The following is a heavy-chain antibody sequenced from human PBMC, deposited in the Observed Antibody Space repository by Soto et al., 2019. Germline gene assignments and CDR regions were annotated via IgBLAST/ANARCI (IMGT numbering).Heavy chain of an antibody. CDR3: ARDDYYGSGSYYTFDY. CDR1: GGSFSGYY. V-gene: IGHV4-34*01. D-gene: IGHD3-10*01. J-gene: IGHJ4*02. Sequence: QVQLQQWGAGLLKPSETLSLTCAVYGGSFSGYYWSWIRQPPGKGLEWIGEINHSGSTNYNPSLKSRVTISVDTSKNQFSLKLSSVTAADTAVYYCARDDYYGSGSYYTFDYWGQGTLVTVSS. CDR2: INHSGST.